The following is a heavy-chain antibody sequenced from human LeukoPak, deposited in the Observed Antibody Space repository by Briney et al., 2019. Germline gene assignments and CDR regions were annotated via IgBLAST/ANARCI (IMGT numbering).Heavy chain of an antibody. CDR2: IYHSGST. CDR3: ARVSSHINPFDAFDI. J-gene: IGHJ3*02. V-gene: IGHV4-30-2*01. D-gene: IGHD2-21*01. CDR1: GGSISSGGYS. Sequence: PSETLSLTCAVSGGSISSGGYSWSWIRQPPGEGLEWIGYIYHSGSTYYNPSLKSRVTISVDRSKNQFSLKLSSVTAADTAVYYCARVSSHINPFDAFDIWGQGTMVTVSS.